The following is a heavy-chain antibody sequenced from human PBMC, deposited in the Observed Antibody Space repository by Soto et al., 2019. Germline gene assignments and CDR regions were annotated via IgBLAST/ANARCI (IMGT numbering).Heavy chain of an antibody. D-gene: IGHD3-10*01. Sequence: ASVKVSCKASGYAFSFGFSWVRQAPGQGLEWMGWISASDGSTNSAPRFRGRITLTTDTSTNTAYMDLLSLTSDDTAVYLCATYYFGSGSYYRFDNWGQGTLVTVSS. CDR2: ISASDGST. V-gene: IGHV1-18*01. CDR1: GYAFSFG. J-gene: IGHJ4*02. CDR3: ATYYFGSGSYYRFDN.